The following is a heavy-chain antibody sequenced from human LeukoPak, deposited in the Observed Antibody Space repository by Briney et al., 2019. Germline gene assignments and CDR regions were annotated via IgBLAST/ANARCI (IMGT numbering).Heavy chain of an antibody. CDR2: ISSNGGST. CDR1: GFTFSTYA. D-gene: IGHD3-9*01. CDR3: ARAGGSDILNAFDI. J-gene: IGHJ3*02. Sequence: GGSLRLSCTASGFTFSTYAMHWVRQAPGKGLEYVSTISSNGGSTYYANSVKGRFTISRDNSKSTLYLQMGSLRAEDMAVYYCARAGGSDILNAFDIWGQGTMVTVSS. V-gene: IGHV3-64*01.